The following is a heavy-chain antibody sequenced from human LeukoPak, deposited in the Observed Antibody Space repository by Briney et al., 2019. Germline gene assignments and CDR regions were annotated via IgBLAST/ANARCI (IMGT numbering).Heavy chain of an antibody. Sequence: GGSLRLSCTASGFTFRSYCMNWVRQAPGKGLEWVSSINTRTGHIYYADSVKGRFTISRDNAKNSLYLQMNSLGAEDTAVYYCVRDFDTITTAFLVCWGQGTLVTVSS. J-gene: IGHJ4*02. CDR3: VRDFDTITTAFLVC. V-gene: IGHV3-21*06. CDR2: INTRTGHI. CDR1: GFTFRSYC. D-gene: IGHD1-1*01.